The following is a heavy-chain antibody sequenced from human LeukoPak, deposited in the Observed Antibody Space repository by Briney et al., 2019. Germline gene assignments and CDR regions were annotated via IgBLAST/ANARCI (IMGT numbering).Heavy chain of an antibody. CDR3: AKVGIYCSSTSCQGTDY. D-gene: IGHD2-2*01. CDR2: INPSGGST. J-gene: IGHJ4*02. CDR1: GYTFTSYY. Sequence: ASVKVSCKASGYTFTSYYMHWVRQAPGQGLEWMGIINPSGGSTSYAQKFQGRVTMTRDTSTSTVYMELSSLRSEDTAVYYCAKVGIYCSSTSCQGTDYWGQGTLVTVSS. V-gene: IGHV1-46*01.